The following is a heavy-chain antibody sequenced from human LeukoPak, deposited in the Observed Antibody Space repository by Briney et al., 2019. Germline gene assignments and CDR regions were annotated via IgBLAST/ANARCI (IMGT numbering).Heavy chain of an antibody. CDR1: GGSISSYY. CDR3: ARDLLYSGYDSFYYYGLDV. CDR2: IYTSGST. V-gene: IGHV4-4*07. J-gene: IGHJ6*02. Sequence: SETLSLTCTVSGGSISSYYWSWIRQPAGKGVEWIGRIYTSGSTNYNPSLKSRVTMSVDTSKNQFSLKLSSVTAADTAVYYCARDLLYSGYDSFYYYGLDVWGQGTTVTVSS. D-gene: IGHD5-12*01.